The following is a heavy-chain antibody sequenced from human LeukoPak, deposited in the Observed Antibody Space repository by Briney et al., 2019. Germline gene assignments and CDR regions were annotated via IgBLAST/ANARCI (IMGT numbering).Heavy chain of an antibody. D-gene: IGHD3-10*01. Sequence: SETLSLTCAVYGGSFSGYYWSWIRQPPAKGLEWIGEINHSGSTNYNPSLKSRVTISVDTSKNQFSLKLSSVTAADTAVYYCARRITMVRGVGYYYGMDVWGKGTTVTVSS. CDR2: INHSGST. CDR3: ARRITMVRGVGYYYGMDV. CDR1: GGSFSGYY. V-gene: IGHV4-34*01. J-gene: IGHJ6*04.